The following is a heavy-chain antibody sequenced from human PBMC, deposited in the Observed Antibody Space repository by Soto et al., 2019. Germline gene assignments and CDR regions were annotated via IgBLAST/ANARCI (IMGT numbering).Heavy chain of an antibody. CDR1: GFTFSSYA. Sequence: EVQLLESGGGLVQPGGSLRLSCAASGFTFSSYAMSWVRQAPGKGLEWVSAISGSGGSTYYADSVKGRFTISRDNSKNTLYLQMNSLRAEDTAVYYCAKDGYCSGGSCYIFDYWGQGTLVTVSS. J-gene: IGHJ4*02. V-gene: IGHV3-23*01. CDR3: AKDGYCSGGSCYIFDY. D-gene: IGHD2-15*01. CDR2: ISGSGGST.